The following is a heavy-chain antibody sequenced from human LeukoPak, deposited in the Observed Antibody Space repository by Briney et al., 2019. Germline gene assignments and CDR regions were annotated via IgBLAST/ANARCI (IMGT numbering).Heavy chain of an antibody. Sequence: PSETLSLTCAVYGGSFSGYYWSWIRQPPGKGLEWIGEINHSGSTNYNPSLKSRVTISVDTSKSQFSLKLSSVTAADTAVYYCARGFLGVIAAAGYYYYYMDVWGKGTTVTVSS. J-gene: IGHJ6*03. CDR3: ARGFLGVIAAAGYYYYYMDV. V-gene: IGHV4-34*01. CDR2: INHSGST. D-gene: IGHD6-13*01. CDR1: GGSFSGYY.